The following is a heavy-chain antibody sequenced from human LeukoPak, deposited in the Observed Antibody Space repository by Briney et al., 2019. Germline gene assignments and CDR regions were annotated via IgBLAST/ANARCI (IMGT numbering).Heavy chain of an antibody. CDR2: IYFSGST. V-gene: IGHV4-59*01. CDR1: GGSFSGYY. Sequence: PSETLSLTCAVYGGSFSGYYRSWIRQPPGKGLEWIGCIYFSGSTNYNSSLKSRVTISVDTSRNQFSLKLNSVTAADTAVYYCATSSSSWTQFDYWGQGTLVTVSS. J-gene: IGHJ4*02. D-gene: IGHD6-13*01. CDR3: ATSSSSWTQFDY.